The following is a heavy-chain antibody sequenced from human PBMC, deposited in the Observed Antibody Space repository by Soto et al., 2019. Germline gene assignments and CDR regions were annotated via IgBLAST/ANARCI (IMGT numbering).Heavy chain of an antibody. CDR1: GGSISSGDYY. Sequence: QVQLQESGPGLVKPSQTLSLTCTVSGGSISSGDYYWSWIRQPPGKGLEWIGYIYYSGSTYYNPSLKSRFTISVATSKNQISLKLSSVTAADTAVYYWARLSSRMINAFDIWGQGTMVTVSS. CDR2: IYYSGST. D-gene: IGHD3-16*01. CDR3: ARLSSRMINAFDI. J-gene: IGHJ3*02. V-gene: IGHV4-30-4*01.